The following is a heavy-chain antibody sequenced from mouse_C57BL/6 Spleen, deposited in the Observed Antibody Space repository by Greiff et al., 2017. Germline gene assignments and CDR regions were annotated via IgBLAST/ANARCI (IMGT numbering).Heavy chain of an antibody. D-gene: IGHD4-1*01. CDR1: GFTFSDYY. J-gene: IGHJ2*01. CDR3: ARENWDYFDY. CDR2: INYDGSST. V-gene: IGHV5-16*01. Sequence: VQLKESEGGLVQPGSSMKLSCTASGFTFSDYYMAWVRQVPEKGLEWVANINYDGSSTYYLDSLKSRFIISRDNAKNILYLQMSSLKSEDTATYYCARENWDYFDYWGQGTTLTVSS.